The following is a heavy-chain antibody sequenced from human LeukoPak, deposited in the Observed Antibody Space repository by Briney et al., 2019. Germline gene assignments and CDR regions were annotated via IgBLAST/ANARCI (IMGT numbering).Heavy chain of an antibody. CDR2: ISGGGGST. Sequence: GGSLRLSCAASGFTFSSYAMSWVRQAPGKGLEWVSAISGGGGSTYYADSVKGRFTISRDNSKNTLYLQMNSLRAEDTAVYYCAKIRAAAAGPQEFDYWGQGTLVTVSS. V-gene: IGHV3-23*01. CDR1: GFTFSSYA. CDR3: AKIRAAAAGPQEFDY. J-gene: IGHJ4*02. D-gene: IGHD6-13*01.